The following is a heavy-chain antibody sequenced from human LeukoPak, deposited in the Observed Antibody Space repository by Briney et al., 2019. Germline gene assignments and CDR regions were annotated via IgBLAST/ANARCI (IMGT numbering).Heavy chain of an antibody. CDR3: VREGFNLKGSMTVSFNAFDI. CDR1: GFTFRYYA. Sequence: PGRSLRLSCAASGFTFRYYAMHWVRQAPGKGLEWLAITSYDGSNQFYADHVRGRFAISRDNSKNTLYLQMSTLGPEDTSVYYCVREGFNLKGSMTVSFNAFDIWGQGTVVTVSS. J-gene: IGHJ3*02. CDR2: TSYDGSNQ. D-gene: IGHD2-21*02. V-gene: IGHV3-30*09.